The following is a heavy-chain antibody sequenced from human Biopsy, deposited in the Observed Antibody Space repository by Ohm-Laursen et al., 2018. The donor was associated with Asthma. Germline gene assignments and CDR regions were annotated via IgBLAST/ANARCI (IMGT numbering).Heavy chain of an antibody. Sequence: SHTLSLTCTVSYGSITSGGYYWTWIRQHPGKGLEWIGFIYYSGSTYYNPSLKSRVTISVDRSKRQFSLRVNSVTAADTAVYYCARMITMIQAANYYSYAMDVWGQGTTVTVSS. CDR3: ARMITMIQAANYYSYAMDV. J-gene: IGHJ6*02. D-gene: IGHD3-22*01. CDR2: IYYSGST. CDR1: YGSITSGGYY. V-gene: IGHV4-31*03.